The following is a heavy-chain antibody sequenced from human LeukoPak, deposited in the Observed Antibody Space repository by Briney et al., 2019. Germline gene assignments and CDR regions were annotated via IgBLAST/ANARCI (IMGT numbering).Heavy chain of an antibody. D-gene: IGHD1-26*01. CDR2: IYASGKT. J-gene: IGHJ4*02. V-gene: IGHV4-61*02. CDR1: GDSISRGRYY. CDR3: ARSFSEKFYFES. Sequence: TSETLSLTCTVSGDSISRGRYYWSWVRQPAGKELEWIGRIYASGKTDYNPYTPSLKSRVAMSLDTSKNRVSLCLTSVTAADTAMYFCARSFSEKFYFESWGQGTLVTVSS.